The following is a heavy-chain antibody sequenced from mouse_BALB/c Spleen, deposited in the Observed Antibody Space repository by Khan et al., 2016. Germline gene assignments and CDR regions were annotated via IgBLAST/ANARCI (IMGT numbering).Heavy chain of an antibody. CDR1: GYTFTSYW. D-gene: IGHD2-4*01. J-gene: IGHJ3*01. CDR3: ARSTRITTFAY. V-gene: IGHV1-7*01. CDR2: INPSTGYT. Sequence: QVQLQQSGAELAKPGASVKMSCKASGYTFTSYWMHWVKQRPGQGLEWIGYINPSTGYTEYNQKFKDKATLTADKSSSTAYMQLSSLTSDDSAVYYRARSTRITTFAYWGQGTLVTCSA.